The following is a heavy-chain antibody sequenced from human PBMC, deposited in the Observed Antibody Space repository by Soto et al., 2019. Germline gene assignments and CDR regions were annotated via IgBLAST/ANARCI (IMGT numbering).Heavy chain of an antibody. D-gene: IGHD2-21*02. Sequence: QVQVVQSGPELKKPGASVKVSCKAQGYIFTKYGIGWVRQAPGHGLEWMGLINVYNGDRKVAQKFQDRVSMTTDTATDTAYMELKSLRSGETAVYYCARLQLGGDRMLNWFDPWGQGTRVTVSS. CDR2: INVYNGDR. V-gene: IGHV1-18*01. J-gene: IGHJ5*02. CDR1: GYIFTKYG. CDR3: ARLQLGGDRMLNWFDP.